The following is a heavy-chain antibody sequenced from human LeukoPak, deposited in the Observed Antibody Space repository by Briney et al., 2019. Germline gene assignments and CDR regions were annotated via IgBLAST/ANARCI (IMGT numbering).Heavy chain of an antibody. CDR1: GYTFTGYY. CDR3: ARDRIAAADYFDY. CDR2: INPNSGGT. D-gene: IGHD6-13*01. J-gene: IGHJ4*02. Sequence: ASVKVSCKASGYTFTGYYMHWVRQAPGQGLEWMGWINPNSGGTNYARKFQGRVTMTRDTSISTAYMELSRLRSDDTAVYYCARDRIAAADYFDYWGQGTLVTVSS. V-gene: IGHV1-2*02.